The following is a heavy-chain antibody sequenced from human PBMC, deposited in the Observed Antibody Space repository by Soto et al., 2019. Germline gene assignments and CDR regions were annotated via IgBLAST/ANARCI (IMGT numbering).Heavy chain of an antibody. D-gene: IGHD2-15*01. V-gene: IGHV3-23*01. CDR3: AKSGMVAVQSELDAFDI. Sequence: EVQLLESWGGLVQPGGSLRLSCAASGVTCRSYAMSSVRQAPGKGLDWVSAISGRGGSTYYADYVKGRFTNSRDNSKNTLYLQMNSLRAEATAVYYCAKSGMVAVQSELDAFDIWGQGTMVTVSS. CDR2: ISGRGGST. CDR1: GVTCRSYA. J-gene: IGHJ3*02.